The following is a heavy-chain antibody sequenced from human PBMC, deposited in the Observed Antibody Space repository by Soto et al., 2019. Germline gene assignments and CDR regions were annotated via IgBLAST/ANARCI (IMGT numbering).Heavy chain of an antibody. CDR3: AKDDYSKQGAPKLGDDYYYYYMDV. D-gene: IGHD4-4*01. Sequence: GGSLRLSCATSGFTFSSYAMSWVRQAPGKGLEWVSAISGSGGSTYYADSVKGRFTISRDNSKNTLYLQMNSLRAEDTAVYYCAKDDYSKQGAPKLGDDYYYYYMDVWGKGTTVTVSS. V-gene: IGHV3-23*01. J-gene: IGHJ6*03. CDR1: GFTFSSYA. CDR2: ISGSGGST.